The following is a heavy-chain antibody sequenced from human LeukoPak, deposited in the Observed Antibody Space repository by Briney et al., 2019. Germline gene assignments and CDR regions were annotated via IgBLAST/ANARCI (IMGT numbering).Heavy chain of an antibody. CDR2: IYYSGST. CDR1: GGSISSDH. D-gene: IGHD5-24*01. Sequence: KPSETLSLTCTVSGGSISSDHWNLIRQPPGKGLEWIGYIYYSGSTNYNPSLKSRVTISVDTSKNQFSLKLSSVTAADTAVYYCARVEDGKQPKGKGAFDIWGQGTMVTVSS. J-gene: IGHJ3*02. CDR3: ARVEDGKQPKGKGAFDI. V-gene: IGHV4-59*01.